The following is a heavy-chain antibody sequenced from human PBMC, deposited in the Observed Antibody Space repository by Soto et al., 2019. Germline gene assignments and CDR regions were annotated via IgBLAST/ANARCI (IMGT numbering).Heavy chain of an antibody. CDR3: ATMGTPATGLYFFDY. CDR1: GGSIISGEYY. D-gene: IGHD2-15*01. CDR2: IYYSGIT. V-gene: IGHV4-30-4*01. J-gene: IGHJ4*02. Sequence: SETLSLTCTVSGGSIISGEYYWSWIRQAPGKGLEWIGLIYYSGITDYNPSLKSRVAISIDTSKNQFSLNLSSVTAADTAVYYCATMGTPATGLYFFDYWGQGSLVTVSS.